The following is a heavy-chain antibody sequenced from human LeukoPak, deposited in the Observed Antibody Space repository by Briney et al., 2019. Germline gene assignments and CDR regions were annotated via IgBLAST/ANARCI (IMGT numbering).Heavy chain of an antibody. CDR2: ISGSGGST. J-gene: IGHJ4*02. CDR3: AKSLWFGELSLGYYFDY. Sequence: PGGSLRLSCAASGFTFSSYAMSWVRQAPGKGLEWVSAISGSGGSTYYADSVKGRFTISRDNSKNTLYLQMNSLRAEDTAVYYCAKSLWFGELSLGYYFDYWGQGTLVTVSS. D-gene: IGHD3-10*01. CDR1: GFTFSSYA. V-gene: IGHV3-23*01.